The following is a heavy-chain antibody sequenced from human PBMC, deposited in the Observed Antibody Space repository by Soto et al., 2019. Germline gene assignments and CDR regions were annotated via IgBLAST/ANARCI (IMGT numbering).Heavy chain of an antibody. J-gene: IGHJ5*02. D-gene: IGHD6-13*01. Sequence: QVQLQESGPGLVKPSGTLSLTCAVSGDSISGSNWWSWVRQSPGKGLEWIGAIYHSGNTNYNPSLKGRAPISVDKSKNQFSLRLNSVTAADTAVYYCVRVVWGVPAPGTSGWFDPWGQGTLVTVSS. CDR1: GDSISGSNW. CDR3: VRVVWGVPAPGTSGWFDP. V-gene: IGHV4-4*02. CDR2: IYHSGNT.